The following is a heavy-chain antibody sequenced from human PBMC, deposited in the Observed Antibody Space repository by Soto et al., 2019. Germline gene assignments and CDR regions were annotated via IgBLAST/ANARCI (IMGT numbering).Heavy chain of an antibody. CDR1: GGSISGDYY. V-gene: IGHV4-30-4*08. CDR3: ARGGARCPGYFGS. CDR2: IHYSGSS. Sequence: QVRLHESGPGLVKPSQTLSLTCSVSGGSISGDYYWSWIRQSPENGLEWIGYIHYSGSSYSNPAPESRISMSLDTSMNPFSVTLRSATAAETAVDYGARGGARCPGYFGSWGQGALVAVSS. J-gene: IGHJ4*02. D-gene: IGHD2-8*01.